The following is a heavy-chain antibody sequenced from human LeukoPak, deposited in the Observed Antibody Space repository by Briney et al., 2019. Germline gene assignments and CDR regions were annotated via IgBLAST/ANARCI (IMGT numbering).Heavy chain of an antibody. CDR3: ARVTGVPAAIRGGFDY. D-gene: IGHD2-2*02. J-gene: IGHJ4*02. Sequence: PGGSLRLSCAASGFTFSSYWMSWVRQAPGKGLEWMANIKQDGSEKYYVDSVKGRFTISRDNAKNSLYLQMNSLRAEDTAVYYCARVTGVPAAIRGGFDYWGQGTLVTVSS. V-gene: IGHV3-7*01. CDR1: GFTFSSYW. CDR2: IKQDGSEK.